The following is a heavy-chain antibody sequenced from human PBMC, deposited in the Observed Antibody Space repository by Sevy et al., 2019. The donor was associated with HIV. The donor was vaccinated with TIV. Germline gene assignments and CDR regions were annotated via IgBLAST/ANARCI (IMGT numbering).Heavy chain of an antibody. CDR3: TTKGDFWSGYQFFEY. D-gene: IGHD3-3*01. V-gene: IGHV3-15*01. Sequence: GGSLRLSCAASEFTFSSYNMNWVRQAPGKGLEWVGRIKSRADGGTTDYAAPVKGRFSISRDDSKNTLYLQMNSLKIEDTAVYYCTTKGDFWSGYQFFEYWGQGTLVTVSS. J-gene: IGHJ4*02. CDR1: EFTFSSYN. CDR2: IKSRADGGTT.